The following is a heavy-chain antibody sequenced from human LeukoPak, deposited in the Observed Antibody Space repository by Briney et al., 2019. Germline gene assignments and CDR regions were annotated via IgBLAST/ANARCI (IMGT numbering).Heavy chain of an antibody. V-gene: IGHV4-39*07. CDR3: ARDYASHAFDI. CDR2: IYYSGST. Sequence: SETLSLTCGVSGGSLSFYYWSWIRQPPGKGLEWIGSIYYSGSTYYNPSLKSRVTISVDTSKNQFSLKLSSVTAADTAVYYCARDYASHAFDIWAKGQWSPSLQ. D-gene: IGHD2-2*01. J-gene: IGHJ3*02. CDR1: GGSLSFYY.